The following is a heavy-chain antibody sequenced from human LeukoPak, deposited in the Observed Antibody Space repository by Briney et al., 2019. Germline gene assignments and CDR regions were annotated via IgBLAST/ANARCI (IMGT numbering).Heavy chain of an antibody. CDR2: INDVGSDK. D-gene: IGHD6-13*01. J-gene: IGHJ4*02. CDR3: ARHVAAGTVDY. CDR1: GFTFSAYW. Sequence: PGGSLRLSCAASGFTFSAYWMSWARQAPGKGLEWVGNINDVGSDKYYVDSVNGRFTFSRDNFKNLLYLQTNNLRAEDTAVYYCARHVAAGTVDYWGQGTLVTVSS. V-gene: IGHV3-7*01.